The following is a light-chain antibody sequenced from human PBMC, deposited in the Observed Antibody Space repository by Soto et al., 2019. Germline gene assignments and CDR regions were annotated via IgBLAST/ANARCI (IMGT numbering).Light chain of an antibody. J-gene: IGLJ3*02. Sequence: QLVLTQSPSASASLGASVKLTCTLSSGHSSYAIAWHQQQSGKGPRFLMKLDSDGSHTKGDGIPDRFSGSSSGAERSLTISSLQSEDEADYYCQTWGTGIRVFGGGTKLTVL. CDR3: QTWGTGIRV. CDR2: LDSDGSH. CDR1: SGHSSYA. V-gene: IGLV4-69*01.